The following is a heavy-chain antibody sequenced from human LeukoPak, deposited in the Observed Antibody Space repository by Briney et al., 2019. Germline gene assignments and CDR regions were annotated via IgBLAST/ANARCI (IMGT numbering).Heavy chain of an antibody. CDR1: GYTFTSYD. Sequence: GASVKVSCKASGYTFTSYDINWVRQATGQGLEWMGWMNPNSGNTGYAQKFQGRVTMTRDTSISTAYMELSRLRSDDTAVYYCARAEYSGSYPLDYWGQGTLVTVSS. CDR3: ARAEYSGSYPLDY. D-gene: IGHD1-26*01. V-gene: IGHV1-8*01. CDR2: MNPNSGNT. J-gene: IGHJ4*02.